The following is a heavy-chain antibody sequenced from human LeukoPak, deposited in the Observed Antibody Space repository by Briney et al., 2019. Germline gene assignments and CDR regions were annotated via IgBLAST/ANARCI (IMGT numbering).Heavy chain of an antibody. D-gene: IGHD3-16*01. V-gene: IGHV1-46*01. J-gene: IGHJ3*02. CDR3: ARGPYYDYVWGSWANYNAFDI. CDR1: GYTFTSYY. Sequence: ASVKVSCKASGYTFTSYYMHWVRQAPGQGLEWMGIINPSGGSTSYAQKFQGRVTMTRNTSISTAYMELSSLRSEDTAVYYCARGPYYDYVWGSWANYNAFDIWGQGTMVTVSS. CDR2: INPSGGST.